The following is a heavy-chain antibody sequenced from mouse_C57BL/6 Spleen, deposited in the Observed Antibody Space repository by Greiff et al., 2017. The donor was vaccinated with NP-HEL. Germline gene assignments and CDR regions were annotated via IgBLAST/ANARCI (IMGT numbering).Heavy chain of an antibody. Sequence: QVQLQQPGAELVRPGSSVKLSCKASGYTFTSYWMHWVKQRPIQGLEWIGDIDPSDSETHYNQKFKDKATLTVDKSSSTAYMQLSSLTSEDSAVYYCARRGLLRSFDYWGQGTTLTVSS. D-gene: IGHD1-1*01. CDR2: IDPSDSET. CDR3: ARRGLLRSFDY. CDR1: GYTFTSYW. J-gene: IGHJ2*01. V-gene: IGHV1-52*01.